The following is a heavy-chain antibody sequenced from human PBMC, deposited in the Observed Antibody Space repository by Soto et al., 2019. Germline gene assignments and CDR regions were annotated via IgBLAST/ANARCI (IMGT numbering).Heavy chain of an antibody. CDR3: ARSAEPTRGIRWYVDL. Sequence: QVQLVESGGGVVQPGRSLGLSCAASGFTFNTYGMHWVRQAPGKGLEWVAAISYEGINKYYADSVKGRFTISRDNSKNTLYVQMNSLRPEDTAVYYCARSAEPTRGIRWYVDLWGRGILVTVSS. V-gene: IGHV3-30*03. CDR1: GFTFNTYG. D-gene: IGHD1-26*01. J-gene: IGHJ2*01. CDR2: ISYEGINK.